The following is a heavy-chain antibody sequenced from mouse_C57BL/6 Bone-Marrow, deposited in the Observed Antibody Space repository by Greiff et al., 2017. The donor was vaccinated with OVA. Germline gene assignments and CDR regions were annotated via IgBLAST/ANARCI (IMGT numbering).Heavy chain of an antibody. J-gene: IGHJ4*01. CDR3: ARGGTTVSSYGDYAMDY. CDR2: IYPGDGDT. V-gene: IGHV1-80*01. CDR1: GYAFSSYW. Sequence: VQLVESGAELVKPGASVKISCKASGYAFSSYWMNWVKQRPGTGLEWIGQIYPGDGDTNYNGKFKGKATLTADKSSSTAYMQLSSLTSEDSAVYFCARGGTTVSSYGDYAMDYWGQGTSVTVSS. D-gene: IGHD1-1*01.